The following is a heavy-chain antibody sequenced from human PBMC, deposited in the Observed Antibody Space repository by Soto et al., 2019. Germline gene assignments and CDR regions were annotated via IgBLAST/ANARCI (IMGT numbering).Heavy chain of an antibody. CDR1: CGSISSSNYY. CDR2: IYYSGDT. J-gene: IGHJ4*02. Sequence: SETLSLTCTVSCGSISSSNYYWAWVRQPPGKGLEWIANIYYSGDTYSHPSLRSRLTVSVDTSKNQFSLKLTSLTAADTAMYYCASLQVPGNFYYWGQGTLVTVS. CDR3: ASLQVPGNFYY. V-gene: IGHV4-39*01. D-gene: IGHD6-13*01.